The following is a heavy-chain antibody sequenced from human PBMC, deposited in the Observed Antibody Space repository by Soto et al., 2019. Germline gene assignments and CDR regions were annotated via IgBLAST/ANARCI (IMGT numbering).Heavy chain of an antibody. V-gene: IGHV1-18*01. D-gene: IGHD3-10*01. CDR1: GYTFTSCG. CDR3: VRDLDGSGSYYTDH. J-gene: IGHJ4*02. Sequence: ASVKVSCKASGYTFTSCGISWVRQAPGQGLEWMGWISPYKGNTNYAQKLQGRVTMTTDTSTSTAYMELRSLRSDDTAVYYCVRDLDGSGSYYTDHWGQGTLVTVSS. CDR2: ISPYKGNT.